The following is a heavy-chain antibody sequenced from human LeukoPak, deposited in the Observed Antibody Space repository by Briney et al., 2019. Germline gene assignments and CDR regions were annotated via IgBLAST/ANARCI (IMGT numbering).Heavy chain of an antibody. Sequence: GGSLRLSCAASEFTFSSYSMNWVRQAPGKGLEWVSYITNSGNSKSYADSVKGRFTISRDNTKNSLYLQMNGLRAEDTAVYYCARLGLEVGGPNWFDPWGQGTLVTVSS. CDR3: ARLGLEVGGPNWFDP. J-gene: IGHJ5*02. CDR2: ITNSGNSK. D-gene: IGHD1-1*01. V-gene: IGHV3-48*01. CDR1: EFTFSSYS.